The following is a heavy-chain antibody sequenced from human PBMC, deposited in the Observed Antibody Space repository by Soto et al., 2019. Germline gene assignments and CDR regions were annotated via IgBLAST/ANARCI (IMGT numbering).Heavy chain of an antibody. V-gene: IGHV3-74*01. D-gene: IGHD2-15*01. CDR3: VTGWSDY. J-gene: IGHJ4*02. CDR2: INSDGSYI. Sequence: LRLSCVVSGFTFSSSWMHWVRQAPGKGLVWVSRINSDGSYIDYADSVKGRFTTSRDNAKNMLDLQMNSLRAEDTALYYCVTGWSDYWGQGTLVTVSS. CDR1: GFTFSSSW.